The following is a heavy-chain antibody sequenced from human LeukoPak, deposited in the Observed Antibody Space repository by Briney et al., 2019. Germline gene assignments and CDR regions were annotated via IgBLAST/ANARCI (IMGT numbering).Heavy chain of an antibody. J-gene: IGHJ4*02. CDR2: ITVNNGYT. D-gene: IGHD2-2*01. CDR3: AKVHCISTNCNHIWTYFDY. V-gene: IGHV1-18*01. CDR1: GYTFTSHG. Sequence: ASGTVSFTAAGYTFTSHGFILLRQAPGQGQGWMGWITVNNGYTKYAQEVQGRVTMTTDTSTSTAYMELRSLRSDDTAVYYCAKVHCISTNCNHIWTYFDYWGQGTLGTVSS.